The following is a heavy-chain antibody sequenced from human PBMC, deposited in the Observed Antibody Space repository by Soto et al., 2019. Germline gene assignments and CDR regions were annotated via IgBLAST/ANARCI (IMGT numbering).Heavy chain of an antibody. CDR3: ARASATIAAAAIFDY. Sequence: SETLSLTCTVSGGSISSSKWWSWVRQPPGKGLEWIGEIYQSGSTNYNPSLESRVRMSVDKSRNQFSLKLTSVSAADTAVYYCARASATIAAAAIFDYWGQGTLVTVSS. CDR2: IYQSGST. J-gene: IGHJ4*02. D-gene: IGHD6-13*01. CDR1: GGSISSSKW. V-gene: IGHV4-4*02.